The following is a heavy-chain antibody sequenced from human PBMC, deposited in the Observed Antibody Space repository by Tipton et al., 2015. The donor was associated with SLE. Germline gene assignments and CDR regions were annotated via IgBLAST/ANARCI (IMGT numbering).Heavy chain of an antibody. D-gene: IGHD3-10*01. V-gene: IGHV4-61*05. CDR3: ARGHYYYGSGSYLNWFDP. J-gene: IGHJ5*02. CDR1: GGSISSSSHS. CDR2: IYYSGST. Sequence: TLSLTCTVSGGSISSSSHSWSWIRQPPGKGLEWIGYIYYSGSTNYSPSLKSRVTISVDTSKNQFSLKLSSVTAADTAVYYCARGHYYYGSGSYLNWFDPWGQGTLVTVSS.